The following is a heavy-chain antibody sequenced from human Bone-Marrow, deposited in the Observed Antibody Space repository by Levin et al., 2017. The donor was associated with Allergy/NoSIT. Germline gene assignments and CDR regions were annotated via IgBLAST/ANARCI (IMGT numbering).Heavy chain of an antibody. Sequence: GESLKISCAVSGLTFTDAWMHWVRQAPGKGLEWVGRIKSDGTSDYAAPVEDRFTISRDNSRNVTYLHMTSLKTEETSIYYCTTSIVVLLNGTLRRFDPWGQGTLVTVSS. CDR3: TTSIVVLLNGTLRRFDP. J-gene: IGHJ5*02. V-gene: IGHV3-15*01. CDR1: GLTFTDAW. D-gene: IGHD1-20*01. CDR2: IKSDGTS.